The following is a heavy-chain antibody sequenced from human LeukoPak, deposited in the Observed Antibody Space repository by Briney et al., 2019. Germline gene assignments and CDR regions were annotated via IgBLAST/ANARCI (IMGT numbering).Heavy chain of an antibody. CDR2: ISSNGGST. Sequence: GGSLRLSCSASGFTFSSYAMHWVRQAPGKGLEYVSAISSNGGSTYYADSVKGRFTISRGNAKNSLYLQMNSLRAEDTAVYYCARDRRYCSSTSCYQGYYYGMDVWGKGTTVTVSS. V-gene: IGHV3-64*04. CDR3: ARDRRYCSSTSCYQGYYYGMDV. D-gene: IGHD2-2*01. J-gene: IGHJ6*04. CDR1: GFTFSSYA.